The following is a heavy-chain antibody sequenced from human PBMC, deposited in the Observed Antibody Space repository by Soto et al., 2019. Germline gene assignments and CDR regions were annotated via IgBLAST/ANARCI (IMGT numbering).Heavy chain of an antibody. CDR2: ISSSSSYI. CDR1: GFTFSLYA. D-gene: IGHD3-3*01. V-gene: IGHV3-21*01. Sequence: GGSLRLSCAASGFTFSLYAIHWVRQAPGKGLEWVSSISSSSSYIYYADSVKGRFTISRDNAKNSLYLQMNSLRAEDTAVYYCARDRSDDLNYWGQGTLVTVSS. J-gene: IGHJ4*02. CDR3: ARDRSDDLNY.